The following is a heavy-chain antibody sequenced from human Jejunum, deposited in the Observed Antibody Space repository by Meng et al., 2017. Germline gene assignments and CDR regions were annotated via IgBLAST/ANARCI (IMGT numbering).Heavy chain of an antibody. J-gene: IGHJ4*02. CDR2: IYYSGGT. D-gene: IGHD6-6*01. CDR1: GGSVSSAAYY. V-gene: IGHV4-61*08. CDR3: AHSSSSSSFGFDY. Sequence: VQAPGSGPGRVRPSDTLSLPCTVSGGSVSSAAYYWNWIRQPPGKGLEWIGYIYYSGGTTYSPSLNSRVTISIDTAKNQVSLKVSSVTAADTAVYYCAHSSSSSSFGFDYWGQGTLVTVSS.